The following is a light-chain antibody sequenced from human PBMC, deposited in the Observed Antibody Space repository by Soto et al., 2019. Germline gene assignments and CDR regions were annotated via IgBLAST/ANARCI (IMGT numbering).Light chain of an antibody. CDR2: EDD. Sequence: QSALTQPPSVSAAPGQKVIISCSGGTSNIGNNFACWYQHLPGTAPKLLIYEDDKRASGIPDRFSGSRSGTSATLGITGLQTGDEADYYCGTWDSRLNVHVFGTGTKVTV. V-gene: IGLV1-51*02. J-gene: IGLJ1*01. CDR1: TSNIGNNF. CDR3: GTWDSRLNVHV.